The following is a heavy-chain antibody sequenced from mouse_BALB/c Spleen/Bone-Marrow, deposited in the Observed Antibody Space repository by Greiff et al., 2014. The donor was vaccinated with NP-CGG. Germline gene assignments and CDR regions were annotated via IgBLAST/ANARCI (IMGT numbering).Heavy chain of an antibody. J-gene: IGHJ2*01. CDR1: GYIFTDYW. CDR2: INPESGGA. Sequence: VQLQQSGADLVKPGASVKISCKTSGYIFTDYWMHWVKQRPGQSLEWIGGINPESGGATYNQKFKGKATLTVDKSSSTAYMQLRSLASFGSAVCYCARAIYYYVWGPGTTLTVSS. D-gene: IGHD1-1*02. V-gene: IGHV1-34*02. CDR3: ARAIYYYV.